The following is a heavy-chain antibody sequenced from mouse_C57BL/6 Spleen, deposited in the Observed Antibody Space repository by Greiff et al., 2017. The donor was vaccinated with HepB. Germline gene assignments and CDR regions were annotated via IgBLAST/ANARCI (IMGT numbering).Heavy chain of an antibody. D-gene: IGHD1-1*01. CDR1: GFNIKDYY. V-gene: IGHV14-2*01. CDR2: IDPEDGET. CDR3: DRHYGSCYDWYLDV. Sequence: VQLQQSGAELVKPGASVKLSCTASGFNIKDYYMHWVKQRTEQGLEWIGRIDPEDGETKYAPKFQGKATITADTSSNTADLQLNSQTSEDTAVYYWDRHYGSCYDWYLDVWGTGTTVTVSS. J-gene: IGHJ1*03.